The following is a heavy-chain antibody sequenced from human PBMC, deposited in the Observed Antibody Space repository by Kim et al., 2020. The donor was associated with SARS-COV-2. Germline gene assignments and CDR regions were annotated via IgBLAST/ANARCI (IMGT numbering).Heavy chain of an antibody. V-gene: IGHV1-46*01. CDR2: INPSGGST. CDR1: GYTFTSYY. Sequence: ASVKVSCKASGYTFTSYYMHWVRQAPGQGLEWMGIINPSGGSTSYAQKFQGRVTMTRDTSTSTVYMELSSLRSEDTAVYYCARVGTIGYSNYGNYYYYGMDVWGQGTTVTVSS. J-gene: IGHJ6*02. CDR3: ARVGTIGYSNYGNYYYYGMDV. D-gene: IGHD4-4*01.